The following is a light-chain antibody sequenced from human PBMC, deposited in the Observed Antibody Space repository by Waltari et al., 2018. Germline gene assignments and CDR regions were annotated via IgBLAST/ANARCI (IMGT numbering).Light chain of an antibody. CDR2: DTS. V-gene: IGKV3-11*01. CDR1: QSASNY. CDR3: QQRNNWPIT. J-gene: IGKJ5*01. Sequence: EIVLTQSPGTLSLSPGDRATLSCRASQSASNYVAWYQQKPGQAPRRPIYDTSTRSTGVPARFSGSGSGTDFTLTINSLEPDDFAVYFCQQRNNWPITFGQGTRLEIK.